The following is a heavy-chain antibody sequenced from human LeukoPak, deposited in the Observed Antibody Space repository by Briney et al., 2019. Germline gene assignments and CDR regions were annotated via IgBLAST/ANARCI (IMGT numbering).Heavy chain of an antibody. CDR3: ARGVDNWNDLLNY. V-gene: IGHV3-74*01. D-gene: IGHD1-20*01. J-gene: IGHJ4*02. CDR1: GFTLSSYW. CDR2: NNGDGSST. Sequence: PGGSLRLSCVVSGFTLSSYWMHWVRQAPGRGRVWVSRNNGDGSSTSYADSVKGRFTMSRDDAKNTLYLQMNSLRAEDTAVYYCARGVDNWNDLLNYWGQGTLVTVPS.